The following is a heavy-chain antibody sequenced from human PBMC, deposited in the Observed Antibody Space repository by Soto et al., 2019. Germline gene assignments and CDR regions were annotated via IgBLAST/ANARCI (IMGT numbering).Heavy chain of an antibody. CDR2: ISGYNGDT. J-gene: IGHJ6*02. D-gene: IGHD2-8*01. CDR1: GYTFTRYG. Sequence: EASVKVSCKASGYTFTRYGISWVRQAPGQGLEWMGWISGYNGDTNYAQKFQDRVSMTIDTSTGTAYMELRSLTSDDTAVYYCAKNGQPPYYYYGLDVWGQGTKVTVSS. V-gene: IGHV1-18*01. CDR3: AKNGQPPYYYYGLDV.